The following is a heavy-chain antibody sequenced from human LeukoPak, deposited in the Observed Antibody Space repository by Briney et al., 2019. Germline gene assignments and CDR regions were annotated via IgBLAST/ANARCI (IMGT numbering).Heavy chain of an antibody. Sequence: SETLSLTCTVSGGSISSGGYYWSWIRQPPGKGLEWIGYIYHSGSTNYNPSLKSRVTISVDTSKNQFSLKLSSVTAADTAVYYCATTNVLLWFGELSKTAYFDYWGQGTLVTVSS. D-gene: IGHD3-10*01. CDR2: IYHSGST. J-gene: IGHJ4*02. CDR3: ATTNVLLWFGELSKTAYFDY. CDR1: GGSISSGGYY. V-gene: IGHV4-30-2*01.